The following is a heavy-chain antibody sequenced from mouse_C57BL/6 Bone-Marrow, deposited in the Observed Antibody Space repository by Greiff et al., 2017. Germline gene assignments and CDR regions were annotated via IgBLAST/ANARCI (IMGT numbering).Heavy chain of an antibody. Sequence: QVQLKESGAELARPGASVKLSCKASGYTFTSYGISWVKQRTGQGLEWIGEIYPRSGNTYYNEKFKGKATLTADKSYSTAYMELSSLTSEDSAVFFCARSDCYCGSSYGYFDVWGTGTTVTVSS. D-gene: IGHD1-1*01. CDR1: GYTFTSYG. CDR3: ARSDCYCGSSYGYFDV. J-gene: IGHJ1*03. CDR2: IYPRSGNT. V-gene: IGHV1-81*01.